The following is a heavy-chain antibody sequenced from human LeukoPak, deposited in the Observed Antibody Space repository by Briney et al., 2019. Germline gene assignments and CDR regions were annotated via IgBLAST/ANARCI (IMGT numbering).Heavy chain of an antibody. J-gene: IGHJ5*02. CDR3: ARLGDYDSSGYYGQYNWFDP. D-gene: IGHD3-22*01. CDR2: IYPGDSDT. CDR1: GYSFTSYW. Sequence: GESLKISCKGSGYSFTSYWIGWVRQMPGKGLEWMGIIYPGDSDTRYSPSFQGQVTISADKSISTAYLQWSSLKASDTAMYYCARLGDYDSSGYYGQYNWFDPWGQGTLVTVSS. V-gene: IGHV5-51*01.